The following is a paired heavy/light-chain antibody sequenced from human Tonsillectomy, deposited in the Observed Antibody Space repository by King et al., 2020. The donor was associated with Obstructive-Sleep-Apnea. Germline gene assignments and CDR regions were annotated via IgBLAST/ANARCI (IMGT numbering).Heavy chain of an antibody. CDR3: AREEGDYYDSSGYYSYYYGMDV. Sequence: QLQLQESGPGLVKPSETLSLTCTVSGGSISSSSYYWGWIRQPPGKGLEWIGSIYYSGSTYYNPSLKSRVTISVDTSKNQFSLKLSSVTAADTAVYYCAREEGDYYDSSGYYSYYYGMDVWGQGTTVTVSS. V-gene: IGHV4-39*07. CDR2: IYYSGST. D-gene: IGHD3-22*01. J-gene: IGHJ6*02. CDR1: GGSISSSSYY.
Light chain of an antibody. J-gene: IGKJ2*01. Sequence: EIVLTQSPGTLSLSPGERATLSCRASQSVSSSYLAWYQQKPGQAPRLLIYGASSRATGIPDRFSGSGSGTDFTLTISRLEPEDFAVYYCQQYGSSLMYTFGQGTKLEIK. V-gene: IGKV3-20*01. CDR3: QQYGSSLMYT. CDR1: QSVSSSY. CDR2: GAS.